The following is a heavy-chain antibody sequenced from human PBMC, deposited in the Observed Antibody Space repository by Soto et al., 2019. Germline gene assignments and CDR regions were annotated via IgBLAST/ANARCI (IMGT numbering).Heavy chain of an antibody. CDR3: AHRHDIVGFDI. J-gene: IGHJ3*02. D-gene: IGHD5-12*01. V-gene: IGHV2-5*01. CDR2: INWNVDE. CDR1: GFSLNTRAVG. Sequence: QITLKESGPTLVKPTQTLTLTCTFSGFSLNTRAVGVGWIRQAPGKALEWLALINWNVDERHSPSLKDRLTISKDTSKNHLVLTMPNTGPVYTATYYCAHRHDIVGFDIWRQGTAVTVSS.